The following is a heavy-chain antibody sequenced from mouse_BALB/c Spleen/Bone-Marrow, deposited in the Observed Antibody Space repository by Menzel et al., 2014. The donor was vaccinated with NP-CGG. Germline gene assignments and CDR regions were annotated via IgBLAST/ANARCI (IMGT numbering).Heavy chain of an antibody. D-gene: IGHD1-3*01. J-gene: IGHJ3*01. CDR2: IYPANGNT. CDR3: ARSPAEVNY. Sequence: VQLKESGAELVKPGASVKLSCTASGFNIIYAYIHWVKRRPEQGLEWIGRIYPANGNTNYDPKFQGKATITADTSSNTAYLHLNSLTSGDTAVYYCARSPAEVNYWGQGTLVTVSA. CDR1: GFNIIYAY. V-gene: IGHV14-3*02.